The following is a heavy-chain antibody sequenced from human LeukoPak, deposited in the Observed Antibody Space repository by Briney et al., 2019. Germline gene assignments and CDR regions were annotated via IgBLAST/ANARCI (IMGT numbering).Heavy chain of an antibody. V-gene: IGHV1-8*01. J-gene: IGHJ4*02. CDR1: GYTFTSYD. Sequence: ASVKVSCKASGYTFTSYDINWVRQATGQGPEWMGWMNPNSGNTGYAQKFQGRVTMTRNTSISTAYMELSSLRSEDTAVYYCARGHRQQLVNFDYWGQGTLVTVSS. D-gene: IGHD6-13*01. CDR2: MNPNSGNT. CDR3: ARGHRQQLVNFDY.